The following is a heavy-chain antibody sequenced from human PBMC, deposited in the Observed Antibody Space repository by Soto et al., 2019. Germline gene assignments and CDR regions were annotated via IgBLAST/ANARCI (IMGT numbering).Heavy chain of an antibody. CDR1: GGSISSYY. D-gene: IGHD2-8*01. CDR2: IYYSGST. CDR3: ARVGTHCTNGVCYPGVVDY. J-gene: IGHJ4*02. Sequence: QVQLQESGPGLVKPSETLSLTCTVSGGSISSYYWSWIRQPPGKGLEWIGYIYYSGSTNYNPSLKSRVTISVDTSKNLFSLKLSSVTAADTAVYYCARVGTHCTNGVCYPGVVDYWGQGTLLTVSS. V-gene: IGHV4-59*01.